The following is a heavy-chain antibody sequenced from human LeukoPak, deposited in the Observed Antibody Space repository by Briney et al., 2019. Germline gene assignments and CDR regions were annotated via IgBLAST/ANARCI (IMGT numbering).Heavy chain of an antibody. D-gene: IGHD2-15*01. CDR2: INSDGTTT. CDR1: GFTFSGYW. J-gene: IGHJ4*02. Sequence: GGSLRLSCAASGFTFSGYWMHWVRQPPGKGPVWVSRINSDGTTTSYADSVKGRFTVSRDNAKNTLYLQMNSLRAEDTAVYYCARVGSGGNCNWGQGTLVTVSS. CDR3: ARVGSGGNCN. V-gene: IGHV3-74*01.